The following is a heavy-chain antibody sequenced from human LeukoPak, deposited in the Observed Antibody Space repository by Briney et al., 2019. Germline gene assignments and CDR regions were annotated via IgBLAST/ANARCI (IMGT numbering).Heavy chain of an antibody. J-gene: IGHJ4*02. V-gene: IGHV1-69*13. CDR2: IIPIFGTA. D-gene: IGHD3-9*01. CDR3: ARDLLGSHTSYSSGAWDY. CDR1: GGTFSSYA. Sequence: GASVKVSCKASGGTFSSYAISWVRQAPGQGLEWMGGIIPIFGTANYAQKFQGRVTITADESTSTAYMELSSLRAEDTAVYYCARDLLGSHTSYSSGAWDYWGQGTLATVSS.